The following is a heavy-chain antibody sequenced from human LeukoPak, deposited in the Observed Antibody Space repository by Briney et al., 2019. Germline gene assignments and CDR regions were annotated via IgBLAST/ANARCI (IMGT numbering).Heavy chain of an antibody. D-gene: IGHD3-3*01. V-gene: IGHV3-64*01. CDR3: ARGATIFGVVHYYFDY. Sequence: PGGSLRLSCAASGFTFSSYAMSWVRQAPGKGLEYVSAISSNGGSTYYANSVKGRFTISRDNSKNTLYLQMGSLRAEDMAVYYCARGATIFGVVHYYFDYWGQGTVVTVSS. CDR2: ISSNGGST. J-gene: IGHJ4*02. CDR1: GFTFSSYA.